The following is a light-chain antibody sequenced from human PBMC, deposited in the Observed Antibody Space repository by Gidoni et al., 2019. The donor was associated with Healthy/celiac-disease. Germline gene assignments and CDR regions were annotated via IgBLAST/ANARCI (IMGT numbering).Light chain of an antibody. V-gene: IGLV1-47*02. CDR2: SNK. CDR1: SSNIGSNY. Sequence: QSVLTQPPSASGTPGQRVTISCSGSSSNIGSNYVYWYQQLPGTDPKLLIYSNKQRPAGVPYRFSGSKSGTSASLAISGLRSEDDADYYCAAWDDSRRVFGGGTKLTVL. J-gene: IGLJ3*02. CDR3: AAWDDSRRV.